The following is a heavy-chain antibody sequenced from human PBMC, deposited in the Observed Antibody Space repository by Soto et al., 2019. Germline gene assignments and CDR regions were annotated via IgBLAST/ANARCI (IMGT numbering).Heavy chain of an antibody. J-gene: IGHJ4*02. D-gene: IGHD6-19*01. CDR3: ASVGYSSGWPFDY. CDR1: GFTFSSYA. V-gene: IGHV3-23*01. CDR2: IRGTGAST. Sequence: EVQLLESGGGLVQPGGSLTLSCAASGFTFSSYAMSWVRQAPGKGLEWVSTIRGTGASTFSADSVKGRFTISRDNAKNSLYLQMNSLRAEDTAVYYCASVGYSSGWPFDYWGQGTLVTVSS.